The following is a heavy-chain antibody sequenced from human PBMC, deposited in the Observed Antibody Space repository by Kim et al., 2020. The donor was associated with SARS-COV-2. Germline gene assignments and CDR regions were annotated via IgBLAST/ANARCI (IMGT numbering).Heavy chain of an antibody. J-gene: IGHJ4*02. Sequence: ASVKVSCKASGYTFTSYYMHWVRQAPGQGLEWMGIINPSGGSTSYAQKFQGRVTMTRDTSTSTVYMELSSLRSEDTAVYYCARDSNIGSGSYKPSFGYWGQGTLVTVSS. CDR2: INPSGGST. D-gene: IGHD1-26*01. CDR1: GYTFTSYY. V-gene: IGHV1-46*01. CDR3: ARDSNIGSGSYKPSFGY.